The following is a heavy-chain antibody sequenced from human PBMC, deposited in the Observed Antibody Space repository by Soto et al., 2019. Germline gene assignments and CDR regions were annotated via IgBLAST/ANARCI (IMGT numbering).Heavy chain of an antibody. V-gene: IGHV1-2*02. CDR1: GYTFTGYY. CDR3: ARARDTYNWFDP. Sequence: ASVKVSCKASGYTFTGYYMHWVRQAPGQGLEWMGWINPNSGGTNYAQKFQGRVTMTRDTSISTTYMELSRLRSDDTAVYYCARARDTYNWFDPWGQGTLVTVSS. J-gene: IGHJ5*02. CDR2: INPNSGGT. D-gene: IGHD5-18*01.